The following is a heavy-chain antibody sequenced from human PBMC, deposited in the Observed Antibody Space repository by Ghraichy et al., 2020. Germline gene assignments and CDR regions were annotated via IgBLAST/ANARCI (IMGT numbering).Heavy chain of an antibody. J-gene: IGHJ6*02. CDR1: GGSFSGYY. V-gene: IGHV4-34*01. Sequence: PETLSLTCAVYGGSFSGYYWSWIRQPPGKGLEWIGEINHSGSTNYNPSLKSRVTISVDTSKNQFSLKLSYVTAADTAVYFCARGGLNYDSSGYYSGTYYYYGMDVWGQGTTVTVSS. D-gene: IGHD3-22*01. CDR3: ARGGLNYDSSGYYSGTYYYYGMDV. CDR2: INHSGST.